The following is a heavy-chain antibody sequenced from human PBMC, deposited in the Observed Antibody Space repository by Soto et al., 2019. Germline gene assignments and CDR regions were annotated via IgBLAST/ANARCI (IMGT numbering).Heavy chain of an antibody. CDR1: EFTFNNYW. Sequence: EVQLVESGGGLVQPGGSLRLSCAASEFTFNNYWMHWVRQVPGKGLEWVSRINTDGSTTIYADSVMGRFTISSENADKTVYLQMNSLRAEDTAVYYCERGIYLKYGLDVWGQGATVTVSS. CDR3: ERGIYLKYGLDV. J-gene: IGHJ6*02. CDR2: INTDGSTT. D-gene: IGHD3-16*02. V-gene: IGHV3-74*01.